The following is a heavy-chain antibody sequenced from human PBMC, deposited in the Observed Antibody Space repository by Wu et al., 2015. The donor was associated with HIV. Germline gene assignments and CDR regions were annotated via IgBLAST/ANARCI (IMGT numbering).Heavy chain of an antibody. CDR2: INPNSGGT. Sequence: QVQLVQSGAEVKKPGASVKVSCKASGYTFTGYYMHWVRQAPGQGLEWMGWINPNSGGTNYAQKFQGRVTMTRDTSISTAYMELSRLRSDDTAVYYCARSPGDSSGYSDCPFDPWGQGTLVTVSS. D-gene: IGHD3-22*01. V-gene: IGHV1-2*02. CDR3: ARSPGDSSGYSDCPFDP. CDR1: GYTFTGYY. J-gene: IGHJ5*02.